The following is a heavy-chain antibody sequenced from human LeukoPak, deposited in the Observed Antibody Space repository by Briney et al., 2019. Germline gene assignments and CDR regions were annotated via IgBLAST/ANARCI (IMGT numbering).Heavy chain of an antibody. D-gene: IGHD3-22*01. V-gene: IGHV2-5*02. CDR2: TSWDAYR. CDR3: AHRKNYYDSSVFDN. Sequence: SGPTLVNPTQTLTLTSTFSGFSLNTRGVGVGWIRQPPGRALVWLALTSWDAYRRYTPSLKSRLTITKDTSKNQVVLTMTNMDPVDTATYFCAHRKNYYDSSVFDNWGQGTLVTVSS. J-gene: IGHJ4*02. CDR1: GFSLNTRGVG.